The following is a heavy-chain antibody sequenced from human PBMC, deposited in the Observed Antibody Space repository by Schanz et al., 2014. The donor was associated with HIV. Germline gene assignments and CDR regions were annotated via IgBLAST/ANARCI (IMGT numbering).Heavy chain of an antibody. CDR1: GGTFSSYA. Sequence: QVQLVQSGAEVKKPGSSVKVSCKASGGTFSSYAINWVRQAPGQGLEWMGGIIPIFATPNYAQKFQGRVTITADESTSTAYMELSSLRSDDTAMYYCARGLKDSSSSEAFHIWGQGTMVTVSS. CDR2: IIPIFATP. D-gene: IGHD6-6*01. V-gene: IGHV1-69*01. J-gene: IGHJ3*02. CDR3: ARGLKDSSSSEAFHI.